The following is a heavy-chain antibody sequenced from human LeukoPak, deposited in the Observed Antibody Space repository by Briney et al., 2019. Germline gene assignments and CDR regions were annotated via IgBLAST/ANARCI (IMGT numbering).Heavy chain of an antibody. D-gene: IGHD6-13*01. CDR2: IWYDGTNK. J-gene: IGHJ6*02. Sequence: GGSLRLSCVASGFTFSSYGMHWVRRAPGKGLEWVAVIWYDGTNKYYADSVKGRFTISRDSSRNTLYLQMNSLRAEDTAVYYCARGLIAAAGTRYYYYYGMDVWGQGTTVTVSS. V-gene: IGHV3-33*01. CDR3: ARGLIAAAGTRYYYYYGMDV. CDR1: GFTFSSYG.